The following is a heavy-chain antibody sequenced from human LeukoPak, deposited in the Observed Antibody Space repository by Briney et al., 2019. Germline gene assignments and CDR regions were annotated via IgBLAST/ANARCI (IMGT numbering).Heavy chain of an antibody. D-gene: IGHD3-22*01. V-gene: IGHV3-7*01. J-gene: IGHJ4*02. CDR2: IKQDGSQK. Sequence: PGGSLRLSCAASGFTFSRYWMTWVRQAPGKGLEWVANIKQDGSQKFYLDSVKGRFTIFRDNAKESLFLQMNSLRAEDTAVYYCAGHYDSTAYSLDYWGQGTLVTVSS. CDR3: AGHYDSTAYSLDY. CDR1: GFTFSRYW.